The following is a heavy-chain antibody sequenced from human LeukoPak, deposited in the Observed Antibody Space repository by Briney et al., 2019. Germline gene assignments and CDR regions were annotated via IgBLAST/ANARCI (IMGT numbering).Heavy chain of an antibody. CDR3: AADFLRAVAGKFEY. CDR1: GFTLIELS. Sequence: VASVKVSCKVSGFTLIELSMHWVRQTPGKRLEWMGGFNPEDAKTIYAQKFQGRVSMTEDTSTDTAYMELSSLESEDTAVYFCAADFLRAVAGKFEYWGQGTPVTVSS. CDR2: FNPEDAKT. D-gene: IGHD6-19*01. J-gene: IGHJ4*02. V-gene: IGHV1-24*01.